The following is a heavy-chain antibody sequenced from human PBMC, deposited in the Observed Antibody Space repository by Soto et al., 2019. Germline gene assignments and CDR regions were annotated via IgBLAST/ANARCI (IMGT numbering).Heavy chain of an antibody. CDR3: AKESRSSAVTATRVYGMDV. CDR2: ISHDGTNK. V-gene: IGHV3-30*18. CDR1: VFTFSAYG. D-gene: IGHD2-21*02. J-gene: IGHJ6*02. Sequence: PVGSLRLSCTPSVFTFSAYGMHCVRQSPGKWLEWVAAISHDGTNKYYGDSVRGRFTISRDNSKNTLYLQMNTLRNEDTAVYYCAKESRSSAVTATRVYGMDVWGQGTTVTVSS.